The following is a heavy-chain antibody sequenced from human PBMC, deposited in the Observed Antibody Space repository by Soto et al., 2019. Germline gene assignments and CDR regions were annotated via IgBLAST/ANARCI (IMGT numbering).Heavy chain of an antibody. V-gene: IGHV1-18*01. CDR1: GGTFSSYA. Sequence: EASVKVSCKASGGTFSSYAIIWVRQAPGQGLEWMGWISAYNGNTNYAQKLQGRVTMTTDTSTSTAYMELRSLRSDDTAVYYCARDHGDYVVAFFDYWGQGTLVTVSS. D-gene: IGHD4-17*01. CDR3: ARDHGDYVVAFFDY. J-gene: IGHJ4*02. CDR2: ISAYNGNT.